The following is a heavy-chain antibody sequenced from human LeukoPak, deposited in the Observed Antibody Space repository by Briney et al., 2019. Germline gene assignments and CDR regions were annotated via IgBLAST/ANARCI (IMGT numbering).Heavy chain of an antibody. CDR3: ARGDCSSTSCFDY. CDR1: GGPISSGDYY. V-gene: IGHV4-39*07. D-gene: IGHD2-2*01. Sequence: PSETLSLTCTVSGGPISSGDYYWSWIRQPPGKGLEWIGEINHSGSTNYNPSLKSRVTISVDTSKNQFSLKLSSVTAADTAVYYCARGDCSSTSCFDYWGQGTLVTVSS. CDR2: INHSGST. J-gene: IGHJ4*02.